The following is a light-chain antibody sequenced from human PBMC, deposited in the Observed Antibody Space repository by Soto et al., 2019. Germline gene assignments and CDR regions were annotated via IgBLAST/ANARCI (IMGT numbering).Light chain of an antibody. CDR2: DTS. Sequence: QAVVTQEPSLTVSPGETVTLTCGSSTGAVTSGHYPYWFQQKPGQAPRTLIYDTSNKHSRTPARFSGSLLGGEAALTLSGAQPEDEAEYYCFLSYSGARKVFGGGTKLTVL. CDR1: TGAVTSGHY. J-gene: IGLJ2*01. V-gene: IGLV7-46*01. CDR3: FLSYSGARKV.